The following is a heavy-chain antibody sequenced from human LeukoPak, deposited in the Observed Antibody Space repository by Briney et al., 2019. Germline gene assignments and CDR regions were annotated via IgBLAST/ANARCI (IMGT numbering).Heavy chain of an antibody. D-gene: IGHD1-26*01. CDR2: IRKDGSHK. Sequence: GSLRLSCGASGFTFSDHDMHWVRQAPGKGLEWVTFIRKDGSHKFYVDSVRGRFTISRDNSKNTVSLQMNSLRTDDTAVYFRAKSSGSGFDHWGQGTLVTVSS. CDR3: AKSSGSGFDH. J-gene: IGHJ4*02. CDR1: GFTFSDHD. V-gene: IGHV3-30*02.